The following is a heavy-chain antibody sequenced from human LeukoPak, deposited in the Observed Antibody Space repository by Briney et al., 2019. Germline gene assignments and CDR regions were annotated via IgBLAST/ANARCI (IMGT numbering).Heavy chain of an antibody. CDR3: ARANLIGSSGYYMDV. V-gene: IGHV3-48*04. CDR1: GFTFKSFS. D-gene: IGHD6-6*01. CDR2: ISSNSGIK. Sequence: GGSLRLSCGGSGFTFKSFSMHWVRQAPGKGLEWVSDISSNSGIKSYADSVKGRFTISRDNAKNSLYLQMNSLRAEDTAVYYCARANLIGSSGYYMDVWGKGTTVTVSS. J-gene: IGHJ6*03.